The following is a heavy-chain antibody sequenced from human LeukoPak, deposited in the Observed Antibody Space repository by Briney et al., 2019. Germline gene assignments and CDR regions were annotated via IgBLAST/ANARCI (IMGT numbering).Heavy chain of an antibody. CDR2: INHSGST. D-gene: IGHD4-17*01. CDR1: GGSISSYY. CDR3: ATYNGDYGYFDY. V-gene: IGHV4-34*01. J-gene: IGHJ4*02. Sequence: PSETLSLTCTVSGGSISSYYWSWIRQPPGKGLEWIGEINHSGSTNYNPSLKSRVTISVDTSKNQFSLKLSSVTAADTAVYYCATYNGDYGYFDYWGQGTLVTVSS.